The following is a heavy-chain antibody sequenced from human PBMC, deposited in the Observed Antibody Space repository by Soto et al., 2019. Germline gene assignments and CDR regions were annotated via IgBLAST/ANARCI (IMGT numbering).Heavy chain of an antibody. CDR2: INSACGAI. Sequence: GSLRLSCSASGLSFNIYEMNWVRQFPGHRLQXVSYINSACGAIYYEDSVEGRFTISRDNAKNSLYLQMNSPRAEDTAVYYCARGYDILPYYFDYWGQGTLVTVSS. J-gene: IGHJ4*02. CDR3: ARGYDILPYYFDY. V-gene: IGHV3-48*03. CDR1: GLSFNIYE. D-gene: IGHD3-9*01.